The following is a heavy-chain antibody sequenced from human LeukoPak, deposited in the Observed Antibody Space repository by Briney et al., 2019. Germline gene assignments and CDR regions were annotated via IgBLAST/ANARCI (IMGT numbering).Heavy chain of an antibody. V-gene: IGHV3-21*01. Sequence: GGSLRLSCAASGFTFSSYSMNWVRQAPGKGLEWVSSISSSSSYIYYADSVKGRFTISRDNAKNSLYLQMNSLRAEDTAVYYCARDRWVTGAFDIWGQGTMVTVSS. J-gene: IGHJ3*02. CDR3: ARDRWVTGAFDI. CDR1: GFTFSSYS. CDR2: ISSSSSYI. D-gene: IGHD2-21*02.